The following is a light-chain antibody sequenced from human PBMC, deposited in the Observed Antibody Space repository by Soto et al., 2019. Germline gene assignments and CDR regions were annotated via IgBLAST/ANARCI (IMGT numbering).Light chain of an antibody. J-gene: IGKJ5*01. V-gene: IGKV1-39*01. CDR1: QTNSSH. CDR2: AAS. CDR3: QQSDTTPIT. Sequence: DIQMTPSPASLSASVGGRVMIIYRASQTNSSHLNWYQQKPGKAPNLLVYAASSWQSGVPYRFTGSGSGTDFTLTISGLQPEDFATYFCQQSDTTPITFGQGTRLEIK.